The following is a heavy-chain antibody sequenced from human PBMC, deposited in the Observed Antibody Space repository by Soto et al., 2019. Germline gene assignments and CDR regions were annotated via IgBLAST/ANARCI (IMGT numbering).Heavy chain of an antibody. V-gene: IGHV3-21*01. CDR1: GFSFSKYA. D-gene: IGHD7-27*01. CDR3: ASQFWDYDYYGMDV. CDR2: ISSSGYYL. Sequence: EVKLVESGGGLVKPGGSLTLSCVASGFSFSKYAMNWVRQAPGKWLEGASSISSSGYYLHYADSVKGRFTVSRYTASNSVFLQMSSPRGEDTAVYFCASQFWDYDYYGMDVWGQGTTVTVSS. J-gene: IGHJ6*02.